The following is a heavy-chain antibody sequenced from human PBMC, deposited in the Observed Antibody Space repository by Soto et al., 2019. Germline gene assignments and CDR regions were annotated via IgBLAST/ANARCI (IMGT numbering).Heavy chain of an antibody. D-gene: IGHD3-9*01. CDR2: IGGSSSYT. CDR1: GFPFSDYY. V-gene: IGHV3-11*05. Sequence: QVQLVESGGDLVKPGGSLRLSCAASGFPFSDYYMSWIRQAPGKGLEWVSSIGGSSSYTNNADSVKGRFTISRDNAKNSLYLQMTSLRAEDTAVYYCARRRPTGYYNYWGQGTLVTVSP. CDR3: ARRRPTGYYNY. J-gene: IGHJ4*02.